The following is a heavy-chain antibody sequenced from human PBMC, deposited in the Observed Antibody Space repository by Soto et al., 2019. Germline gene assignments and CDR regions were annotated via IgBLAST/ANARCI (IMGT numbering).Heavy chain of an antibody. Sequence: GGSLRLSCTASGFTFGDYAMSWFRQAPGKGLEWVGFIRSKAYGGTTEYAASVKGRFTISRDDSKSIAYLQMNSLKTEDTAVYYCTREGPPGIAAAGGYYYYGMDVWGQETTVTVSS. CDR2: IRSKAYGGTT. CDR3: TREGPPGIAAAGGYYYYGMDV. J-gene: IGHJ6*02. V-gene: IGHV3-49*03. CDR1: GFTFGDYA. D-gene: IGHD6-13*01.